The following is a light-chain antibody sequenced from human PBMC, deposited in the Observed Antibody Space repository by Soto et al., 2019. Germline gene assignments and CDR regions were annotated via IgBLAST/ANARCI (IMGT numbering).Light chain of an antibody. V-gene: IGLV2-11*01. CDR3: CSNAGNDEI. J-gene: IGLJ2*01. CDR2: DVS. CDR1: SSDVGGYNY. Sequence: QSALTQPRSVSGSPGQSVTISCTGTSSDVGGYNYVSWFQQHPGKAPQLMIYDVSERPSGVPDRFSGSKSGNTASLTISGLQAEDEADYYCCSNAGNDEIFGEGTKVTVL.